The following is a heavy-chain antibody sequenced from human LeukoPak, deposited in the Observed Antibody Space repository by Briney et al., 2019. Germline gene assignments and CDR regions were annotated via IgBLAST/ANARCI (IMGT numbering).Heavy chain of an antibody. Sequence: SQTLSLTCTVSGGSISSGGYYWSWLRQHPGQGLEWIGYIYYSGRTYYNPSLKSRVTISVDTSRNQFSLKLSSVTAADTAVYYCARASSYSSHNDYWGQGTLVTVSS. D-gene: IGHD6-13*01. CDR1: GGSISSGGYY. J-gene: IGHJ4*02. CDR3: ARASSYSSHNDY. V-gene: IGHV4-31*03. CDR2: IYYSGRT.